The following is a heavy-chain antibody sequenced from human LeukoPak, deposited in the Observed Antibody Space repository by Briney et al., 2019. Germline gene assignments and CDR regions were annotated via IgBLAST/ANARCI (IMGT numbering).Heavy chain of an antibody. CDR2: ISINSNYI. CDR3: ARTKVIAPASGYSTLYSYYGMDV. CDR1: GFTFSSYS. D-gene: IGHD5-18*01. J-gene: IGHJ6*02. V-gene: IGHV3-21*01. Sequence: PGGSLRLSCAASGFTFSSYSMNWVRQAPGKGLAWVSSISINSNYIHYADSVKGRFTISRDIAKHSLYLQMNSLRAEDTAVYYCARTKVIAPASGYSTLYSYYGMDVWGQGTTVTVSS.